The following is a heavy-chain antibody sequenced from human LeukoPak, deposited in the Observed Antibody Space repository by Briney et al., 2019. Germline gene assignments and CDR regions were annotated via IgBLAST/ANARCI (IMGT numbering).Heavy chain of an antibody. CDR2: ISGSGGST. Sequence: QSGGSLRLSCAASGFTFSSYAMSWVRQAPGKGLEWVSAISGSGGSTYYADSVKGRFTISRDNSKNSLYLQMNSLRTEDTALYYCAKALGLLRDSSGSAPFDYWGQGTLVTVSS. J-gene: IGHJ4*02. V-gene: IGHV3-23*01. CDR3: AKALGLLRDSSGSAPFDY. CDR1: GFTFSSYA. D-gene: IGHD3-22*01.